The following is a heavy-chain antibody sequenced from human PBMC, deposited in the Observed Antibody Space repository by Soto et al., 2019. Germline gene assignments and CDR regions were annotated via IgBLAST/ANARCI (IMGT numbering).Heavy chain of an antibody. Sequence: GGSLRLSCAASGFTFSSYSMNWVRQAPGKGLEWVSYISSSSSTIYYADSVKGRFTISRDNAKNSRYLQMNSLGDEDTAVYYCARDEDCGGDCDYYYYGMDVWGQGTTVTVSS. V-gene: IGHV3-48*02. CDR1: GFTFSSYS. CDR2: ISSSSSTI. CDR3: ARDEDCGGDCDYYYYGMDV. J-gene: IGHJ6*02. D-gene: IGHD2-21*02.